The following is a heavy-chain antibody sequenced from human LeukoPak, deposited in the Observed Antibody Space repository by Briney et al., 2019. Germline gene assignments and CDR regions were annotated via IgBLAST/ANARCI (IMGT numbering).Heavy chain of an antibody. CDR3: ARGSSELFWSGYYPLFDY. D-gene: IGHD3-3*01. J-gene: IGHJ4*02. CDR2: IYHSGST. CDR1: GYSISSGYY. V-gene: IGHV4-38-2*02. Sequence: PSGTLSLTCTVSGYSISSGYYWGWIRQPPGKGLEWIGSIYHSGSTYYNPSLKSRVTISVDTSKNQFSLKLSSVTAADTAVYYCARGSSELFWSGYYPLFDYWGQGTLVTVSS.